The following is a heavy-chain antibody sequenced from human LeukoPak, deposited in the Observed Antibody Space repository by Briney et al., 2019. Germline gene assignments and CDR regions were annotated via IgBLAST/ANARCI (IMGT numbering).Heavy chain of an antibody. CDR1: GGSFSGYY. CDR3: ARGMGTXTKRRSXYFDY. CDR2: INHSGST. D-gene: IGHD1-1*01. J-gene: IGHJ4*01. V-gene: IGHV4-34*01. Sequence: SETLSLTCAVYGGSFSGYYWSWIRQPPGKGLEWIGEINHSGSTNYNPSLKSRVTISVDTSKNQFSLKLTSVTAGDTAVHYCARGMGTXTKRRSXYFDYWGXXXLVTX.